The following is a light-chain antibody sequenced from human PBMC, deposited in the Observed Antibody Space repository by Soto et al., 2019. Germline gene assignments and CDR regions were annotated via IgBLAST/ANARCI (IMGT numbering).Light chain of an antibody. CDR1: QTISSW. CDR3: QHYNSYSEA. Sequence: DIQMTQSPSTLSGSVGDRATITCRASQTISSWLAWYQQKPEKATKLLIYKASTLKSGVPSRFSGSGSGTEFTLTISSLQPDDFATYYCQHYNSYSEAFGQGTKVDI. V-gene: IGKV1-5*03. CDR2: KAS. J-gene: IGKJ1*01.